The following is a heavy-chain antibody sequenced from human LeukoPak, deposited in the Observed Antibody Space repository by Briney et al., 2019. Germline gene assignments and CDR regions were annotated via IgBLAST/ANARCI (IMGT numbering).Heavy chain of an antibody. J-gene: IGHJ3*02. V-gene: IGHV4-59*12. CDR2: IYHSGST. D-gene: IGHD3-16*01. CDR3: GRSKGGGGKGAFDI. Sequence: SETLSLTCTVSGDSISDYYWNWIRQPPGKGLEWIGYIYHSGSTYYNPSLKSRVTISVDKSKNQFSLKLSSVTAADTAVYYCGRSKGGGGKGAFDIWGQGTMVTVSS. CDR1: GDSISDYY.